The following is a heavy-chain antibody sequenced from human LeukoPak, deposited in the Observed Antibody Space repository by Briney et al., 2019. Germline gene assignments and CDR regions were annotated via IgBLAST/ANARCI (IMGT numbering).Heavy chain of an antibody. D-gene: IGHD6-19*01. J-gene: IGHJ3*01. Sequence: GGSLRLSCAASGFTFTTYAINWARQAPGKGLEWVSGISGDGDKAYYADSVKGRFTISRDNSKNTVSLQMSSLRGEDTALYYCAKDLALAGTGGGFDVWGQGTRVAVSS. V-gene: IGHV3-23*01. CDR2: ISGDGDKA. CDR1: GFTFTTYA. CDR3: AKDLALAGTGGGFDV.